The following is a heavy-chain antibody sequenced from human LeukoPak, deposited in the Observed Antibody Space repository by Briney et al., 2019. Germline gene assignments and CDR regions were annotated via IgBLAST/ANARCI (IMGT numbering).Heavy chain of an antibody. CDR2: ISYDGSNK. J-gene: IGHJ6*03. CDR1: GLTFSSYA. CDR3: ARVGYYYYYYMDV. V-gene: IGHV3-30*04. Sequence: QPGGSLRLSCAASGLTFSSYAMHWVRQAPGKGLEWVAVISYDGSNKYYADSVKGRFTISRDNSKNTLYLQMNSLRAEDTAVYYCARVGYYYYYYMDVWGKGTTVTVSS.